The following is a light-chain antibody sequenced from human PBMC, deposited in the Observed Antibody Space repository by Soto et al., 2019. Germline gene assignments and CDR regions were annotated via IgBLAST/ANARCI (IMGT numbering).Light chain of an antibody. J-gene: IGKJ3*01. V-gene: IGKV3-20*01. CDR1: QSVTGSK. CDR3: HQYNSWPRGT. Sequence: EIVLTQSPGPLSLSPGTRATLSCRASQSVTGSKLAWYQQRPGQAPRLLIYGASTRATDIPARFSGSGSGTNYTLTISGLEPEDFAVYYCHQYNSWPRGTFGPGTKVEIK. CDR2: GAS.